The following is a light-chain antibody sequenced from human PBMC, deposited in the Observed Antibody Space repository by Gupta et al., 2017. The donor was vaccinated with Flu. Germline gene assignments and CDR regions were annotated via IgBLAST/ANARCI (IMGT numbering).Light chain of an antibody. V-gene: IGLV2-14*01. CDR2: EVS. CDR3: SSYTATRSLV. Sequence: GQSITISCTGTSSDVGAYNYVSWFRQHPGKAPKLMIYEVSNRPSGISNRFSGSKSDNTASLTISGLQAEDEGDYYCSSYTATRSLVFGGGTKLTVL. J-gene: IGLJ3*02. CDR1: SSDVGAYNY.